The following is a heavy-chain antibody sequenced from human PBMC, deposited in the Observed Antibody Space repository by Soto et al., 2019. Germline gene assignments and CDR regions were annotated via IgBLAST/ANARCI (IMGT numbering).Heavy chain of an antibody. Sequence: EVQLLESGGGLVQPGGSLRLSCAASGFTFSVYSMNWVRQAPGRGLDWVAYISSISTDIQYADSVKGRFTISRDNGKDTLHLQTDSLVDDDTPVYYCATDPAVHTDYPFDWGQGTLVTVSS. D-gene: IGHD4-17*01. CDR2: ISSISTDI. V-gene: IGHV3-48*02. CDR3: ATDPAVHTDYPFD. CDR1: GFTFSVYS. J-gene: IGHJ4*02.